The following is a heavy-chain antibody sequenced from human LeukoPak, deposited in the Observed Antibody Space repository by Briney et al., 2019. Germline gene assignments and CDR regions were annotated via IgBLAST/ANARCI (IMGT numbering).Heavy chain of an antibody. CDR3: ARGASRSFDY. J-gene: IGHJ4*02. V-gene: IGHV1-8*03. Sequence: GASVKVSCKASGYTFTTYDINWVRQAPGQGLERMGWMNPNSGNTGYAQRFQGRVTFTRNTSIRTAYMELSSLRYEDTAVYFCARGASRSFDYWGQGTLVAVSS. CDR2: MNPNSGNT. CDR1: GYTFTTYD.